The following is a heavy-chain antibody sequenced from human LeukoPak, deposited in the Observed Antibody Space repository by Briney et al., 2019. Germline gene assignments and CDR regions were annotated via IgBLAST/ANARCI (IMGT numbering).Heavy chain of an antibody. Sequence: GGSLRLSCAASGFTFSSYSMNWVRQAPGKGLEWVSYISSSSSYIYYADSVKGRFTISRDNAKNSPYLQMNSLRAEDTAVYYCARGYCSGGSCYSDYYYYYMDVWGKGTTVTVSS. CDR3: ARGYCSGGSCYSDYYYYYMDV. CDR2: ISSSSSYI. D-gene: IGHD2-15*01. CDR1: GFTFSSYS. V-gene: IGHV3-21*05. J-gene: IGHJ6*03.